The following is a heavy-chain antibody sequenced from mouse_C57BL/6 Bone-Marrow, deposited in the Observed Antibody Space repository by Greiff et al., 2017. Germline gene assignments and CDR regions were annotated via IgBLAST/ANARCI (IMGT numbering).Heavy chain of an antibody. CDR3: AGDRLLLRY. V-gene: IGHV12-3*01. CDR2: ITHSGET. D-gene: IGHD1-1*01. J-gene: IGHJ2*01. CDR1: GFPITSGYY. Sequence: VKVVESGPGLVKPSQSLFLTCSITGFPITSGYYWIWIRQSPGKPLEWMGYITHSGETFYNPSLPSPISITRETSKNQFFLQLNSVTTEDTAMYYCAGDRLLLRYRGQGTTLTVSS.